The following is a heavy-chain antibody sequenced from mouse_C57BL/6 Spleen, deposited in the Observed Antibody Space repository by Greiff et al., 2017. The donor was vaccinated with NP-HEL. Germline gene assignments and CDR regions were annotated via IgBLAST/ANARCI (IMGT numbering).Heavy chain of an antibody. CDR2: IYPRSGNT. CDR1: GYTFTSYG. V-gene: IGHV1-81*01. CDR3: ARSGSSYGYFDV. D-gene: IGHD1-1*01. Sequence: VQGVESGAELARPGASVKLSCKASGYTFTSYGISWVKQRTGQGLEWIGEIYPRSGNTYYNEKFKGKATLTADKSSSTAYMELRSLTSEDSAVYFCARSGSSYGYFDVWGTGTTVTVSS. J-gene: IGHJ1*03.